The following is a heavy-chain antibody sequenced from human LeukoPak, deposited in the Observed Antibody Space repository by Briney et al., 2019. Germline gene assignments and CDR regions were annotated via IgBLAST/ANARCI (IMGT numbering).Heavy chain of an antibody. Sequence: GASVKVSCKASGYTFTKYGVSWVRQAPGQGLEWMGWIGTHTGNRNYVKKFQGRVTLTTETSTSTAYMELKSLRSDDTAVYYCTRGPRIAGHDYWGQGTLVTVSS. V-gene: IGHV1-18*01. CDR2: IGTHTGNR. J-gene: IGHJ4*02. CDR1: GYTFTKYG. D-gene: IGHD6-13*01. CDR3: TRGPRIAGHDY.